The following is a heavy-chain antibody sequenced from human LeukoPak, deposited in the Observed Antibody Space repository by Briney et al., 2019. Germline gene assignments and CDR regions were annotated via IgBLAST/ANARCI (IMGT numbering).Heavy chain of an antibody. J-gene: IGHJ4*02. CDR2: ISGSNSYI. Sequence: GRSLRLSCAASGFTFSSYTMHWIRQAPGKRLEWVSSISGSNSYIFYADSVKGRFTVSRDNTKDSLYLQMNSLRAEDTAVYYCARALTTLTYEGYWGQGTLVTVSS. CDR3: ARALTTLTYEGY. V-gene: IGHV3-21*01. D-gene: IGHD1-1*01. CDR1: GFTFSSYT.